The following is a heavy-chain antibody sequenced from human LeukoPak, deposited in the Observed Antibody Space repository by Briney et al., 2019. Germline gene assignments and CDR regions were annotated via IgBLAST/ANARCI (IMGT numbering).Heavy chain of an antibody. D-gene: IGHD3-10*01. J-gene: IGHJ4*02. CDR1: GGSISSNY. CDR3: ARERFGVFDY. CDR2: IYYSGST. Sequence: SETLSLTCTVSGGSISSNYWSWIRQPPGKGLEWIGYIYYSGSTNYDPSLKSRVTISVDTSKNQFSLKLSSVTAADTAVYYCARERFGVFDYWGQGTLVTVSS. V-gene: IGHV4-59*01.